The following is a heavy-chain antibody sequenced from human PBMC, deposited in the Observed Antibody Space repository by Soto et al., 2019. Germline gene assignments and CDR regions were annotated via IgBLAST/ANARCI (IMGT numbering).Heavy chain of an antibody. Sequence: SETLSLTCTVSGGSISSYYWSWIRQPPGKGLEWIGYIYYSGSTNYNPSLKSRVTISVDTPKNQFSRKLSSVTAADTAVYYCARRGSYHYYDSSGYYYYFDYWGQGTLVTVSS. CDR3: ARRGSYHYYDSSGYYYYFDY. CDR1: GGSISSYY. CDR2: IYYSGST. J-gene: IGHJ4*02. V-gene: IGHV4-59*08. D-gene: IGHD3-22*01.